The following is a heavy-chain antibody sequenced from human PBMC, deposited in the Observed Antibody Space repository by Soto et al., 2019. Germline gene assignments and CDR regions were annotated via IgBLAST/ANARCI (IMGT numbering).Heavy chain of an antibody. J-gene: IGHJ6*02. CDR3: ARDRRVPWELWDYYYYGMDV. Sequence: GGSLRLSCAASGFTFSSYSMNWVRQAPGKGLEWVSSISSSSSYIYYADSVKGRFTISRDNAKNSLYLQMNSLRAEDTAVYYCARDRRVPWELWDYYYYGMDVWGQGTTVTVSS. D-gene: IGHD1-26*01. CDR2: ISSSSSYI. V-gene: IGHV3-21*01. CDR1: GFTFSSYS.